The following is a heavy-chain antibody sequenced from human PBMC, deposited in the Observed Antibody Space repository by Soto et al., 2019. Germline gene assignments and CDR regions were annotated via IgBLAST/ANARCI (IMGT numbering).Heavy chain of an antibody. CDR1: GFTFSSYA. Sequence: PGGSLRLSCAAYGFTFSSYAMSWVRQAPGKGLEWVSGINASGSITDYADSVKGRFTISRDNAKNTVYLQVNSLRGDDTAEYFCARVPIGKYGVWNYWGQATLVTVSS. J-gene: IGHJ4*02. CDR2: INASGSIT. D-gene: IGHD2-8*01. CDR3: ARVPIGKYGVWNY. V-gene: IGHV3-23*01.